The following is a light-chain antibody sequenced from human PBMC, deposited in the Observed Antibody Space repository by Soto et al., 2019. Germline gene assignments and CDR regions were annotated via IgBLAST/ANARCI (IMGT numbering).Light chain of an antibody. CDR2: DVS. CDR1: SRDLGVYND. V-gene: IGLV2-14*01. J-gene: IGLJ1*01. Sequence: QSALTQPASVSGSPGQSIPISCTGTSRDLGVYNDVSWYQQHPGKAPKLMIYDVSNRPSWVSNRFSGSKSGNTASLTISGLQAEDEADYYCSSYTSSSTFYVFGTRTKVTVL. CDR3: SSYTSSSTFYV.